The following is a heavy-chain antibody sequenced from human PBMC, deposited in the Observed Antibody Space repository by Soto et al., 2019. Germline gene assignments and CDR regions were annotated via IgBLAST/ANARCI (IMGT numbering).Heavy chain of an antibody. CDR2: ISGNGGST. D-gene: IGHD2-15*01. V-gene: IGHV3-23*01. CDR1: GFTFNNYG. Sequence: PGGSLRLCCAASGFTFNNYGMNWVRQAPGKGLEWVSAISGNGGSTYYADSVKGRFIISRDNSKNTLFLQMNSLRADDTAIYYCAKGYSYYYAMDVWGQGTTVTVSS. CDR3: AKGYSYYYAMDV. J-gene: IGHJ6*02.